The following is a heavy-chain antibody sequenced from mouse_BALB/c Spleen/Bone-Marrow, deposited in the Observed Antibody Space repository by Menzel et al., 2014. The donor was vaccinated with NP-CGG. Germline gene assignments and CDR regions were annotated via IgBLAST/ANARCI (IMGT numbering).Heavy chain of an antibody. J-gene: IGHJ2*01. V-gene: IGHV7-3*02. CDR3: ARDKGRVFFDY. CDR1: GFTFTDYY. CDR2: IRNKANGYTT. Sequence: EVKQMESGGGWVQPGGSLRLSCATSGFTFTDYYMNWVRQPPGKALEWLGFIRNKANGYTTEYSASVKGRFTISRDNSQNILYHQMNTLRAEDSATYYCARDKGRVFFDYWGQGTTLTVSS.